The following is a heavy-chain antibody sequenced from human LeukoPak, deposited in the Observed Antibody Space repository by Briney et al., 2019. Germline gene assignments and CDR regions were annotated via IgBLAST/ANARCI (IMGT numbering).Heavy chain of an antibody. J-gene: IGHJ4*02. Sequence: ASVKVSCMASGYTFTGYYMHWVRQAPGQGFEWMGWINPNSGGTNYAQKFQGRVTMTRDTSISTAYMELSRLRSDDTAVYYCARGTPYYDILTGYYRYYFDYWGQGTLVTVSS. CDR1: GYTFTGYY. D-gene: IGHD3-9*01. CDR3: ARGTPYYDILTGYYRYYFDY. V-gene: IGHV1-2*02. CDR2: INPNSGGT.